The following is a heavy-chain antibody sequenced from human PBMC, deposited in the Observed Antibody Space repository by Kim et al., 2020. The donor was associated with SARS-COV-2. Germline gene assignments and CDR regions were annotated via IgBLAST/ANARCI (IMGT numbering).Heavy chain of an antibody. J-gene: IGHJ2*01. CDR2: IIPILGIT. D-gene: IGHD3-22*01. Sequence: SVKVSCKTSGGTFNNYAITWVRQAPGQGFEWMGRIIPILGITNYAQKFQGRVTITADRSMSTAYMELSSLRSEDTAVYYCARDFGRYYYDSSGYYYWYFDLWGRGTLVTVSS. V-gene: IGHV1-69*04. CDR3: ARDFGRYYYDSSGYYYWYFDL. CDR1: GGTFNNYA.